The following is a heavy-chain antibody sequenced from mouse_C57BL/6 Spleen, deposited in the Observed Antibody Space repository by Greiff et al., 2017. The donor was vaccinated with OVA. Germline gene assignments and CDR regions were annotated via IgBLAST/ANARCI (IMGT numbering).Heavy chain of an antibody. CDR1: GFTFSSYA. J-gene: IGHJ3*01. V-gene: IGHV5-4*01. Sequence: EVKLVESGGGLVKPGGSLKLSCAASGFTFSSYAMSWVRQTPEKRLEWVATISDGGSYTYYPDNVKGRFTISRDNAKNNLYLQMSHLKSEDTAMYYCARDWDGAWFAYWGQGTLVTVSA. CDR3: ARDWDGAWFAY. D-gene: IGHD4-1*01. CDR2: ISDGGSYT.